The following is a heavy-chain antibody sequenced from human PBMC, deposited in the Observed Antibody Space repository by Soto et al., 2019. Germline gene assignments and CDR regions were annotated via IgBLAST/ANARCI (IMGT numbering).Heavy chain of an antibody. J-gene: IGHJ6*02. D-gene: IGHD2-2*01. CDR3: ARGRQTVPAPDYYYGMDV. V-gene: IGHV1-2*02. Sequence: ASVKVSCKASGYTFTDYYMHWVRQAPGQGLEWMGWINPKSGGTKYVQKFQGRVIMTRDTSISTVFLEMTGLRSDESAAYYCARGRQTVPAPDYYYGMDVWGQGTTVTVSS. CDR2: INPKSGGT. CDR1: GYTFTDYY.